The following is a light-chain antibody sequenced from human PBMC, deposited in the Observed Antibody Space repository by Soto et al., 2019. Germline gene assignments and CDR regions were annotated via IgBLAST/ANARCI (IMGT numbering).Light chain of an antibody. CDR3: QHYNYWPYT. Sequence: EIVLTQSPATLSLSPGEGATLSCRASQSVSSYLAWYQQKPGQAPRLLIYDASNRATGVPARFSGSGSGTDFTLTISSLQSEDFAVYYCQHYNYWPYTFGQGTKVDIK. V-gene: IGKV3-11*01. J-gene: IGKJ2*01. CDR2: DAS. CDR1: QSVSSY.